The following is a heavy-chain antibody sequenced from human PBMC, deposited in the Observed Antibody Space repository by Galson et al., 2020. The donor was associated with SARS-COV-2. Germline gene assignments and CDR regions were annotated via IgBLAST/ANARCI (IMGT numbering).Heavy chain of an antibody. CDR2: INPSGGSA. V-gene: IGHV1-46*03. D-gene: IGHD1-26*01. CDR1: GYTLSSYY. J-gene: IGHJ4*02. Sequence: ASVKVSCKASGYTLSSYYMHWVRQAPGQGLEWMGIINPSGGSASYSHKFQGRITMTRDTSTSTVYMELNSLTSDDTAEYYCARGRVSGGYWGQGTLVIVSS. CDR3: ARGRVSGGY.